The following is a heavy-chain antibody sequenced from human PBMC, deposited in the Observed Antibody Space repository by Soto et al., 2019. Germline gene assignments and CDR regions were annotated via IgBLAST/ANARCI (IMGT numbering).Heavy chain of an antibody. V-gene: IGHV3-23*01. CDR1: GFTFSSYA. CDR2: ISGSGGST. CDR3: AKPSDDILTGDPTCFDY. Sequence: EVQLLESGGGLVQPGGSLRLSCAASGFTFSSYAMSWVRQAPGKGLEWVSAISGSGGSTYYADSVKGRFTISRDNSKNTLYLQMNSLRAEDTAVYYCAKPSDDILTGDPTCFDYWGQGTLVTVSS. D-gene: IGHD3-9*01. J-gene: IGHJ4*02.